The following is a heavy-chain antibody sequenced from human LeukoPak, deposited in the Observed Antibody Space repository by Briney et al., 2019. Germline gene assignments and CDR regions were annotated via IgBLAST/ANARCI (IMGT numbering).Heavy chain of an antibody. CDR2: FDPEDGET. J-gene: IGHJ4*02. V-gene: IGHV1-24*01. CDR1: GYTLTELS. CDR3: AIGFITMVRGVSFDY. Sequence: ASVKVSCKVSGYTLTELSMHWVRQAPGKGLEWMGGFDPEDGETIYAQKFQGRVTMTEDTSTDTAYMELSSLRSEDTAVYYCAIGFITMVRGVSFDYWGQGTLVTVSS. D-gene: IGHD3-10*01.